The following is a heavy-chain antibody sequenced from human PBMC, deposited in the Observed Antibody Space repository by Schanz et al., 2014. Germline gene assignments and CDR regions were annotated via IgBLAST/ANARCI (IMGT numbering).Heavy chain of an antibody. CDR1: GGTFSSYT. D-gene: IGHD6-19*01. CDR2: INAHTGNT. V-gene: IGHV1-18*01. J-gene: IGHJ3*02. Sequence: QVQLVQSGAEVMKPGSSVKVSCKASGGTFSSYTINWARQAPGQGPELMGWINAHTGNTQYAQKFQGRVNRSIDTVATTVHLELTRLRTDDTAIYYCARGRIASDHYSSPGAFDIWGQGTRVTVSS. CDR3: ARGRIASDHYSSPGAFDI.